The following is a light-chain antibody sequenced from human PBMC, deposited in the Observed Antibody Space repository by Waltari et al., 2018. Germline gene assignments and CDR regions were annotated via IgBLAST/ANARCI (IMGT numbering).Light chain of an antibody. V-gene: IGLV2-11*01. J-gene: IGLJ2*01. CDR1: SSDVGGYNY. Sequence: QSALTQPRSVSGSPGPSVTIPCTGTSSDVGGYNYVSWYQQHPYKAPKLMIYDVNKRPSGVPDRFSGSKSGNTASLTISGLQAEDEADYYCCSYAGTYTSYMFFGGGTKLTVL. CDR3: CSYAGTYTSYMF. CDR2: DVN.